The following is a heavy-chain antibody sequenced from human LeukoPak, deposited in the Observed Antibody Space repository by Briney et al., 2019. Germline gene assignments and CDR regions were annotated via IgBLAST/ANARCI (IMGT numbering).Heavy chain of an antibody. V-gene: IGHV4-31*03. J-gene: IGHJ4*02. CDR3: ARDRGFGESSFDY. CDR1: GGSISSAAYY. Sequence: SETLSLTCTVSGGSISSAAYYWTWIRQHPGKGLEWIGYIYYSGSTYYNPSLESRVIISLDTSKNQFSLNLESLPTTDTAVYYCARDRGFGESSFDYWGPGSLVTVSS. CDR2: IYYSGST. D-gene: IGHD3-10*01.